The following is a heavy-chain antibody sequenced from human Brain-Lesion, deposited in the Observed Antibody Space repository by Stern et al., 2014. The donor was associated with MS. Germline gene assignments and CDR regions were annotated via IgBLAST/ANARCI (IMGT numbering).Heavy chain of an antibody. CDR2: MWFDGNTK. V-gene: IGHV3-33*01. CDR1: GFTFISYG. Sequence: DQLVESGGGVVQPGRSLRLSCAASGFTFISYGIHWVRQAPGKGLEWVTVMWFDGNTKYYADSVKGRFTISRDNSKNTVYLHMDSLRADDTAVYYCAREDCGGDCPPNYWGRGTLVTVSS. D-gene: IGHD2-21*02. J-gene: IGHJ4*02. CDR3: AREDCGGDCPPNY.